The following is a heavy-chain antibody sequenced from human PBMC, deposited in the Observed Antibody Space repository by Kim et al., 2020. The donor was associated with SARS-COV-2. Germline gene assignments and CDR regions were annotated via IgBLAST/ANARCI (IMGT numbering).Heavy chain of an antibody. Sequence: GESLKISCKGSGYSFTSYWIGWVRQMPGKGLEWMGIIYPGDSDTRYSPSFQGQVTISADKSISTAYLQWSSLKASDTAMYYCARHGQKRWLRTLVGTNYGMDVWGQGTTVTVSS. J-gene: IGHJ6*02. CDR2: IYPGDSDT. CDR1: GYSFTSYW. D-gene: IGHD5-12*01. V-gene: IGHV5-51*01. CDR3: ARHGQKRWLRTLVGTNYGMDV.